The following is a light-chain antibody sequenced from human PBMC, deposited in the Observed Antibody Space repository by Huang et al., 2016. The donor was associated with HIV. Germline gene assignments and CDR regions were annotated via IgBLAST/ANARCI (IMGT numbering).Light chain of an antibody. CDR2: DTS. Sequence: IVLTQSPGALSLSPGERATLFCRASQSVSASHVAWYQQRPGQSPRLLIYDTSSRATGIPDRFSGGGSGTDFTLTISRLEPEDFAVYYCQQYGTSTGLPFGGGTKVEI. CDR1: QSVSASH. CDR3: QQYGTSTGLP. J-gene: IGKJ4*01. V-gene: IGKV3-20*01.